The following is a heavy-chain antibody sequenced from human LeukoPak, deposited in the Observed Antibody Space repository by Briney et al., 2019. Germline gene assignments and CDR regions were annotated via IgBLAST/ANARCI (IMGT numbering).Heavy chain of an antibody. D-gene: IGHD1-26*01. J-gene: IGHJ4*02. CDR3: ASSGSYWFDY. CDR2: ITASGTAM. CDR1: GFTFSSYS. V-gene: IGHV3-48*02. Sequence: PGGSLRHSCAASGFTFSSYSMNWVRQAPGKGLEWVSHITASGTAMFYADSVKGRFTISRDNAKNSLYLQMNSLRDEDTAVYYCASSGSYWFDYWGQGTLVTVSS.